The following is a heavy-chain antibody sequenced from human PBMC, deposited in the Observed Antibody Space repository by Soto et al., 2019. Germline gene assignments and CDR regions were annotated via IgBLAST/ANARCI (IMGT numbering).Heavy chain of an antibody. CDR1: GFIFSDYY. CDR3: AKDPDATGFYIDS. D-gene: IGHD4-4*01. V-gene: IGHV3-11*01. J-gene: IGHJ4*02. CDR2: ISSGGGTI. Sequence: QVQLVESGGGLVKPGGSLRLSCAASGFIFSDYYMSWIRQTPGKGLEWIAYISSGGGTIHYADSVKGRFAISRDNAKNVLYLQMNSRRVEDTAVYYCAKDPDATGFYIDSWGQGTQVSVSS.